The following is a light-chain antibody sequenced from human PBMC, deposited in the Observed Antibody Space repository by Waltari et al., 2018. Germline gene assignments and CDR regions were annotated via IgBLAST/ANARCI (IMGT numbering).Light chain of an antibody. CDR1: QNVGNS. CDR2: DAP. Sequence: ENVLTQSPATLSLSPGEAATLSCRASQNVGNSLAWYHHKPGQAPRLLIYDAPNRASGIPARFSGSGSGTDFTLTISSLEPDDFAVYYCQQRSNWHTFGQGTRLEIK. J-gene: IGKJ2*01. CDR3: QQRSNWHT. V-gene: IGKV3-11*01.